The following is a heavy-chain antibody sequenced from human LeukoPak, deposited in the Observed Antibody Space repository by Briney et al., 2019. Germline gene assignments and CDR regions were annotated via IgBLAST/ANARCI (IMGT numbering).Heavy chain of an antibody. D-gene: IGHD5-12*01. CDR2: LYGSATI. V-gene: IGHV4-4*07. J-gene: IGHJ6*02. CDR1: GGSISGYY. CDR3: AREARLASAAGLDV. Sequence: SETLSLTCNVFGGSISGYYWSWIRQPAEKGLEWIGRLYGSATIKYNPSLRSRLSLSGDTSKNQFSLKLSSVTAADTAVYYCAREARLASAAGLDVWGQGTMVTVS.